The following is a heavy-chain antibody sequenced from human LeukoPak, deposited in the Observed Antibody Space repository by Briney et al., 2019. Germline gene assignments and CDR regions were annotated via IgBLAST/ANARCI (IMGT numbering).Heavy chain of an antibody. Sequence: ASVEVSCKASGYTFTGYYMHWVRQAPGQGLEWMGIINPSGGSTSYAQKSQGRVTMTRDTSTSTVYMELSSLRSGDTAVYYCARGGWSDPVDYWGQGTLVTVSS. V-gene: IGHV1-46*01. CDR2: INPSGGST. CDR1: GYTFTGYY. D-gene: IGHD3-22*01. J-gene: IGHJ4*02. CDR3: ARGGWSDPVDY.